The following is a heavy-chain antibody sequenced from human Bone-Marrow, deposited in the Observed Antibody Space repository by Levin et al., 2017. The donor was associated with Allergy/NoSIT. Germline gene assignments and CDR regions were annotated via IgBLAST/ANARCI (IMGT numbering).Heavy chain of an antibody. V-gene: IGHV3-53*01. CDR1: GFTVSSNY. D-gene: IGHD4-23*01. CDR2: IYRNSNT. J-gene: IGHJ3*01. CDR3: ARENYGGNPDAFDV. Sequence: GGSLRLSCEASGFTVSSNYMSWVRQAPGKGLEWVSVIYRNSNTYYADSVKGRFTISRDNSRNTVYLQMSSLRAEDTAVYYCARENYGGNPDAFDVWGQGTMVTVSS.